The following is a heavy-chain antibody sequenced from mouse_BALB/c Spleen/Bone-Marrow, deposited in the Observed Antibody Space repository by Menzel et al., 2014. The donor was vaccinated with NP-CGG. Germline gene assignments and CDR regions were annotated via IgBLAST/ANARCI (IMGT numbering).Heavy chain of an antibody. CDR3: ASYRYAWYFDG. CDR1: GFNIKDTY. D-gene: IGHD2-14*01. Sequence: VQLQQSGAELVKPGASVKLSCTASGFNIKDTYMHWVKQRPEQGLEWIGRIDPANGNTKYDPKFQGKATITADTSSNPAFLQLSNLTSEDTAVYYCASYRYAWYFDGWGAGTTVTVSS. V-gene: IGHV14-3*02. CDR2: IDPANGNT. J-gene: IGHJ1*01.